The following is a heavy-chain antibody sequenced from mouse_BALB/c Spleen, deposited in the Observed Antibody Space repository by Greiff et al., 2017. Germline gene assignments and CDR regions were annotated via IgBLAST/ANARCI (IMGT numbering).Heavy chain of an antibody. D-gene: IGHD2-3*01. CDR3: ARWDGYYGYAMDY. CDR2: ISYSGST. Sequence: EVKLVESGPGLVKPSQSLSLTCTVTGYSITCDYAWNWIRQFPGNKLEWMGYISYSGSTSYNPSLKSRISITRDTSKNQFFLQLNSVTTEDTATYYCARWDGYYGYAMDYGGQGTSVTVSS. V-gene: IGHV3-2*02. J-gene: IGHJ4*01. CDR1: GYSITCDYA.